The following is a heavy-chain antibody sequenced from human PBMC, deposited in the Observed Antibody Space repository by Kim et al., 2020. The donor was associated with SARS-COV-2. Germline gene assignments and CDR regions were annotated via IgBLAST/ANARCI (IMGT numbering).Heavy chain of an antibody. Sequence: GGSLRLSCAASGFTFSSYWMSWVRQAPGKGLEWVANIKQDGSEKYYVDSVKGRFTISRDNAKNSLYLQMNSLRAEDTAVYYCAREGWDIVVVPAAMGGYFDYWGQGTLVTVSS. CDR2: IKQDGSEK. J-gene: IGHJ4*02. CDR3: AREGWDIVVVPAAMGGYFDY. D-gene: IGHD2-2*01. V-gene: IGHV3-7*01. CDR1: GFTFSSYW.